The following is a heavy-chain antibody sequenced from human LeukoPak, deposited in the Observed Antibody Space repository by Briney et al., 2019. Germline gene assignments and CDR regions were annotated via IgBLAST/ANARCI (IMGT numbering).Heavy chain of an antibody. CDR2: ISAYNGNT. V-gene: IGHV1-18*01. CDR1: GYTFTSYG. CDR3: ARDLELRPPFDY. Sequence: GASVKVSCMASGYTFTSYGISWVRQAPGQGLEWMGWISAYNGNTNYAQKLQGRVTMTTDTSTSTAYMELRRLRSDDTAVYYCARDLELRPPFDYWGQGTLVTVSS. D-gene: IGHD1-7*01. J-gene: IGHJ4*02.